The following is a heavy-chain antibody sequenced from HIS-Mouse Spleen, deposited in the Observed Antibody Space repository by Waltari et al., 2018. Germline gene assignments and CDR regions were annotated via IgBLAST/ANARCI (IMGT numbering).Heavy chain of an antibody. CDR1: GFSVSTSGML. CDR3: ARIAEGYSSGWYAFDY. CDR2: IDWDDDK. V-gene: IGHV2-70*15. Sequence: QFTLRASGPALVRTTQTLTLTCTFSGFSVSTSGMLVRWTRLPPGNALEWLARIDWDDDKYYSTSLKTRLTISKDTSKNQVVLTMTNMDPVDTATYYCARIAEGYSSGWYAFDYWGQGTLVTVSS. J-gene: IGHJ4*02. D-gene: IGHD6-19*01.